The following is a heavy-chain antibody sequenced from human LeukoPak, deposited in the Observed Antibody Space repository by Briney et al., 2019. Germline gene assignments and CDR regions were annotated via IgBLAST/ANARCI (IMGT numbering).Heavy chain of an antibody. CDR3: AGHHPRNTVDF. Sequence: SETLSLTCTVSGGSISSYYWSWIRQPAGKGLEWVGRIYTSVSTSGGTNYNPSLKSRVTMSVDTSNNQFSLKLSSVTAADTAVYYCAGHHPRNTVDFWGQGTLVTVSS. CDR1: GGSISSYY. D-gene: IGHD2/OR15-2a*01. V-gene: IGHV4-4*07. J-gene: IGHJ4*02. CDR2: IYTSVST.